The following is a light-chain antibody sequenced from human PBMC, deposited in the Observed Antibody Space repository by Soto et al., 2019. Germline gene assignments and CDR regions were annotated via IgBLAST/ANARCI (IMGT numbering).Light chain of an antibody. CDR2: DAS. CDR3: QQYNNFPFT. V-gene: IGKV1-5*01. CDR1: QSLGSW. J-gene: IGKJ4*01. Sequence: DIQITQSPSTLSASVGDRVTITCRASQSLGSWLAWYQQKPGKAPKLLIYDASSLESGVPSRFSGSGSGTEFTLTISSLQPDDFATYYCQQYNNFPFTFGGGTKVDIK.